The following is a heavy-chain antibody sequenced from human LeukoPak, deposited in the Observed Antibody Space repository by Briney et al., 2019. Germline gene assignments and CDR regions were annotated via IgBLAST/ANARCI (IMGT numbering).Heavy chain of an antibody. CDR2: IGGDSGGI. J-gene: IGHJ5*01. CDR1: GFTFSDFA. V-gene: IGHV3-23*01. Sequence: GGSLRLSCAVSGFTFSDFAMIWVRQAPGKGLEWVSAIGGDSGGIQYADSVKGRFTVSRDNSKNTLYLQMNSLRADDTAVYYCAKYRSTSPPPRSFDFWGREPWSPSPQ. CDR3: AKYRSTSPPPRSFDF. D-gene: IGHD1-14*01.